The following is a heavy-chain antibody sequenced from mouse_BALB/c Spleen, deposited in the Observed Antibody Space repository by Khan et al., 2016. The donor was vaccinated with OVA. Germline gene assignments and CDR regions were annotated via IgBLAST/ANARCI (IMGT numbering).Heavy chain of an antibody. CDR2: TNPTNGRT. CDR3: ARIKNIVATHFDY. CDR1: GYTFTSYW. D-gene: IGHD1-1*01. Sequence: QVQLQQSGAELVKAGASVKMSCKASGYTFTSYWMHWVKQRLGQGLEWFAETNPTNGRTYYNEKFKSKATLTVDKSSSTAYMLLSGPTFEDSAVYYCARIKNIVATHFDYWGQGTTLTVSS. J-gene: IGHJ2*01. V-gene: IGHV1S81*02.